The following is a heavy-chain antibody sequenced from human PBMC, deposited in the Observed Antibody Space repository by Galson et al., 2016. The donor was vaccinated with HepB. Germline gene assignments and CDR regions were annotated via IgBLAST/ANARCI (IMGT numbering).Heavy chain of an antibody. V-gene: IGHV3-30*18. J-gene: IGHJ4*02. D-gene: IGHD7-27*01. CDR3: VKVGHYWGDFDY. CDR1: GFTFSYHG. Sequence: LRLSCAASGFTFSYHGMHWVRQAPGKGLEWVAVISYDGSKTYYADFVKGRFTISRDTSKKTLYLQMNSLRPEGTAIYYCVKVGHYWGDFDYWGQGTLVTVSS. CDR2: ISYDGSKT.